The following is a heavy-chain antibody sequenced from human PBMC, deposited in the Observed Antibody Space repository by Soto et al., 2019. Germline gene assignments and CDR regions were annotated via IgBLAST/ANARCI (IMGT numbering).Heavy chain of an antibody. CDR1: GFTFSSYG. D-gene: IGHD6-13*01. J-gene: IGHJ4*02. CDR3: AKIVGRIAAAGYFDY. Sequence: GGSLRLSCAASGFTFSSYGMHWVRQAPGKGLEWVSAISGSGGSTYYADSVKGRFTISRDNSKNTLYLQMNSLRAEDTAVYYCAKIVGRIAAAGYFDYWGQGTLVTVSS. CDR2: ISGSGGST. V-gene: IGHV3-23*01.